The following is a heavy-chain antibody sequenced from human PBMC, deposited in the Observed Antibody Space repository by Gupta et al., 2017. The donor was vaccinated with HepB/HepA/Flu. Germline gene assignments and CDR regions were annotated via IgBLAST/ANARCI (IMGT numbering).Heavy chain of an antibody. CDR1: GFTFSNSY. D-gene: IGHD5-12*01. Sequence: EVKLVESGGGLVQPGGSLRLSCAASGFTFSNSYMTWVRQAPGKGLAWVANIKRDGSDKFYVGSVRGRFTISRDNAKNSLFLQMNSLRVEDTAVYYCVSPGIYTSSSEGGYLDYWGQGTLVTVSS. J-gene: IGHJ4*02. V-gene: IGHV3-7*01. CDR2: IKRDGSDK. CDR3: VSPGIYTSSSEGGYLDY.